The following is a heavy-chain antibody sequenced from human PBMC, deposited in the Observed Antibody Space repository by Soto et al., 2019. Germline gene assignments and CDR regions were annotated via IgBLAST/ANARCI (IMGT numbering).Heavy chain of an antibody. J-gene: IGHJ6*02. V-gene: IGHV1-2*02. CDR3: ARVSMVRGVNIYASYGLDV. CDR2: INPNSGGT. Sequence: ASVKVSCKASGDTCTGYYMHWVRQAPGQGLEWMGWINPNSGGTNYAQKFQGRVTMTRDTSISTAYMELSRLRSDDTAVYYCARVSMVRGVNIYASYGLDVWGQGNXVTVSS. CDR1: GDTCTGYY. D-gene: IGHD3-10*01.